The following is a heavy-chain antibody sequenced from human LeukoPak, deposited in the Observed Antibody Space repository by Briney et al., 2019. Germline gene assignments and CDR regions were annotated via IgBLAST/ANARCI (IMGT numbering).Heavy chain of an antibody. J-gene: IGHJ4*02. CDR2: INPNSGGT. Sequence: ASVKVSCKASGYTFTGYYMHWVRQAPGQGLEWMGWINPNSGGTNYAQKFQGGVTMTRDTSISTAYMELSRLRSDDTAVYYCARDLGYCSGGSCYEFDYWGQGTLVTVSS. D-gene: IGHD2-15*01. CDR1: GYTFTGYY. CDR3: ARDLGYCSGGSCYEFDY. V-gene: IGHV1-2*02.